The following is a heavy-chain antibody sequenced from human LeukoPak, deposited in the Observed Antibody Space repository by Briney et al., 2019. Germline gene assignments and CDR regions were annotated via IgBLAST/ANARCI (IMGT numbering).Heavy chain of an antibody. J-gene: IGHJ6*02. CDR2: ISYDGSNK. CDR1: GFTFSSYA. CDR3: ARGLGYSYGYPDHYYYYGTDV. V-gene: IGHV3-30*04. D-gene: IGHD5-18*01. Sequence: GRSLRLSCAASGFTFSSYAMHWVRQAPGKGLEWVAVISYDGSNKYYADSVKGRFTISRDNSKNTLYLQMNSLRAEDTAVYYCARGLGYSYGYPDHYYYYGTDVWGQGTTVTVSS.